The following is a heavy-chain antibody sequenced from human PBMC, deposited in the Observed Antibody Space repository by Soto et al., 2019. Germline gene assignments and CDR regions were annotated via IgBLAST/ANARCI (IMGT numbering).Heavy chain of an antibody. CDR2: INAGYGNT. J-gene: IGHJ4*02. Sequence: ASVKVSCKASGYTFSSYALHWVRQAPGQRLEWMGWINAGYGNTKSSQKFQDRVTISRDTSASTAYMELTSLRSEDTAVYYCARDTGDGTFNFWGQGTLVTVSS. CDR3: ARDTGDGTFNF. V-gene: IGHV1-3*01. CDR1: GYTFSSYA. D-gene: IGHD7-27*01.